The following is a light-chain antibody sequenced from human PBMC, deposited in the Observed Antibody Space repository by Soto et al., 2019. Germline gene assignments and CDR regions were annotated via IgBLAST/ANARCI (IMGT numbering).Light chain of an antibody. Sequence: DIHMTQSPSTLSASVGDRVTITCRASQDVSQWLAWYQHKPGKAPKLLIYKASTLESGVSSRFSGRGSGTEFTLTIRDLQPDDFATYYCQQYSSDLPTFGQGTKLEIK. CDR3: QQYSSDLPT. V-gene: IGKV1-5*03. CDR1: QDVSQW. J-gene: IGKJ2*01. CDR2: KAS.